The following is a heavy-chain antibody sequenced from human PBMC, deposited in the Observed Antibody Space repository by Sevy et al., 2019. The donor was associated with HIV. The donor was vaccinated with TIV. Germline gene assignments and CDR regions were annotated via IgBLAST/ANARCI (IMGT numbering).Heavy chain of an antibody. D-gene: IGHD2-21*02. Sequence: GGSLRLSCAASGFTFSSYAMSWVRQAPGQGLEWVSGTTGSGVPYYADYVRGRFTISRDRSKNTVYLQMNSLRAEDTAIYYCVKDRHTVVVTGVFDYWGQGTLVTVSS. CDR1: GFTFSSYA. CDR2: TTGSGVP. V-gene: IGHV3-23*01. CDR3: VKDRHTVVVTGVFDY. J-gene: IGHJ4*02.